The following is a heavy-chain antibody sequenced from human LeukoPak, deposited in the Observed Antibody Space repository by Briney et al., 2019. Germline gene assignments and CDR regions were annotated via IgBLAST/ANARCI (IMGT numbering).Heavy chain of an antibody. Sequence: SSVKVSCKASGGTFSSYAISWVRQAPGQGLEWMGGIIPIFGTANYAQKFQGRVTITTGESTSTAYMELSSLRSEDTAVYYCANSGILPYYFDYWGQGTLVTVSS. D-gene: IGHD1-26*01. V-gene: IGHV1-69*05. J-gene: IGHJ4*02. CDR1: GGTFSSYA. CDR2: IIPIFGTA. CDR3: ANSGILPYYFDY.